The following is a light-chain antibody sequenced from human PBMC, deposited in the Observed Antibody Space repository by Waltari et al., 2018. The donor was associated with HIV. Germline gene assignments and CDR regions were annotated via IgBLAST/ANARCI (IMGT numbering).Light chain of an antibody. CDR2: QDN. CDR1: NLGNMY. Sequence: SYELTQPPSVSVSPGQTASVTCSGDNLGNMYSWWSLQKPGQCPVLVIYQDNKRPSGSAERFSGANAGNTATLTSSGTQAMDEADYDCQAWDSGTGVVFGGGTKLTVL. CDR3: QAWDSGTGVV. V-gene: IGLV3-1*01. J-gene: IGLJ2*01.